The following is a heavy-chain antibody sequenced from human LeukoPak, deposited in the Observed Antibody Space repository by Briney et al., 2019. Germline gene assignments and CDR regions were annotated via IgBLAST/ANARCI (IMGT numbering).Heavy chain of an antibody. CDR3: ARSYIVVVPAVYFDY. D-gene: IGHD2-2*01. V-gene: IGHV1-3*01. Sequence: ASVKVSCKTSGYTFSTYAIQWVRQAPGQRLERMGWINGGDGNTKFSQKFQGRVTITRDTSASSSYMELSSLRSEDTAVCYCARSYIVVVPAVYFDYWGQGTLVTVSS. CDR1: GYTFSTYA. J-gene: IGHJ4*02. CDR2: INGGDGNT.